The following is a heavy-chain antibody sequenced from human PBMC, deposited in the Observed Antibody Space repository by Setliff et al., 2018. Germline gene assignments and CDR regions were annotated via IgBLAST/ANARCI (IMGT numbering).Heavy chain of an antibody. V-gene: IGHV1-69-2*01. CDR1: GYTFTDDY. Sequence: ASVKVSCKASGYTFTDDYMYWVKQAPGKGLECMGRIDPEDGKTVYAEKFQGRVIISADTSIDTVYLEIDSLRSEDTAVYYCAFRRGYIYGLDNWGQGTLVTVSS. CDR2: IDPEDGKT. CDR3: AFRRGYIYGLDN. D-gene: IGHD5-18*01. J-gene: IGHJ4*02.